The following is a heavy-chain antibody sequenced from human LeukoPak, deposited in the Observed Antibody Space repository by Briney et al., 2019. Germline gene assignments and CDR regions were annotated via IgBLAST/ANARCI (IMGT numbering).Heavy chain of an antibody. Sequence: PSETLSLTCAVYGGSFSGYYWSWIRQPPGKELEWIGEINHSGSTNYNPSLKSRVTISVDTSKNQFSLKLSSVTAADTAVYYCARGVIAVFDYWGQGTLVTVSS. CDR2: INHSGST. CDR1: GGSFSGYY. V-gene: IGHV4-34*01. CDR3: ARGVIAVFDY. D-gene: IGHD6-19*01. J-gene: IGHJ4*02.